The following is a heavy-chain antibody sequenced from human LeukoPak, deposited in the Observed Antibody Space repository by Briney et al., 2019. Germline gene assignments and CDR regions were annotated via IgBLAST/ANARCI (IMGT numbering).Heavy chain of an antibody. CDR1: GFTFNSYA. CDR2: ISGSGINT. D-gene: IGHD6-6*01. CDR3: AKETSSSFDY. J-gene: IGHJ4*02. V-gene: IGHV3-23*01. Sequence: GGSLRLSCAASGFTFNSYAMSWVRQAPGKGLKWVSGISGSGINTYYADSVKGRLTISRDNSKNTLYLQMNSLRAEDTAVYYCAKETSSSFDYWGQGTLVTVSP.